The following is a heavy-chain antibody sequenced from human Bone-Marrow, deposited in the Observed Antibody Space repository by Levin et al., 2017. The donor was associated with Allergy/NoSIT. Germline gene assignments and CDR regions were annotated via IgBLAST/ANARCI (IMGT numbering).Heavy chain of an antibody. J-gene: IGHJ4*02. CDR3: AKDHTSGWYFWGNHFDY. CDR2: ISYDGRNK. CDR1: GFTFSNYG. D-gene: IGHD6-19*01. Sequence: PGGSLRLSCAASGFTFSNYGMHWVRQAPGKGLEWVAVISYDGRNKDYADSVKGRFTISRDNSKNTVNLQMDSLRSEDTAVYYCAKDHTSGWYFWGNHFDYWGQGTLVTVSS. V-gene: IGHV3-30*18.